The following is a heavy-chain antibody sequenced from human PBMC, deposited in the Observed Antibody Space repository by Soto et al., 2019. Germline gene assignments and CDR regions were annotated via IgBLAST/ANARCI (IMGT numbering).Heavy chain of an antibody. D-gene: IGHD6-6*01. CDR2: IYHSGST. V-gene: IGHV4-30-2*01. CDR1: GGSISSGGSF. Sequence: QLQLQESGSGLVKPSQTLSLTCAVSGGSISSGGSFWSWIRQPPGKGLEWIGYIYHSGSTYYNPSPTXRXTXSXXRSKNQFSLKLSSVTAADTAVYYCAGGIAARPLGYWGQGTLVTVSS. J-gene: IGHJ4*02. CDR3: AGGIAARPLGY.